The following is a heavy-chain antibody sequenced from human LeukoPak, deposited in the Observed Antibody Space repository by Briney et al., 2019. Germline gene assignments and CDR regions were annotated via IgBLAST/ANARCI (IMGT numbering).Heavy chain of an antibody. CDR2: IWYDGSNK. D-gene: IGHD6-19*01. V-gene: IGHV3-33*01. Sequence: GGSLRLSRAASGFTFSSNGMHWVRQAPGKGLEWVAVIWYDGSNKYYADSVKGRFTISRDNPKNTLYLQMNSLRAEDTAVYYCARDVGSSGLSSWGQGILVTVSS. CDR3: ARDVGSSGLSS. CDR1: GFTFSSNG. J-gene: IGHJ5*02.